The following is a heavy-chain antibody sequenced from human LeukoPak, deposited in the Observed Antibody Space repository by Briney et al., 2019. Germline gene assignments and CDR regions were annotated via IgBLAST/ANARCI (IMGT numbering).Heavy chain of an antibody. J-gene: IGHJ3*02. CDR2: INPSRGST. D-gene: IGHD3-3*01. CDR1: GFTFSSYY. CDR3: AKDKTRITIFGRDAFDI. Sequence: GGSLRLSCAASGFTFSSYYINWVRQAPGQGLEWMGIINPSRGSTSYAQQFQGRVTMTRDTSTNTVYMELSSLRSEDTAVYYCAKDKTRITIFGRDAFDIWGQGTMVTVSS. V-gene: IGHV1-46*01.